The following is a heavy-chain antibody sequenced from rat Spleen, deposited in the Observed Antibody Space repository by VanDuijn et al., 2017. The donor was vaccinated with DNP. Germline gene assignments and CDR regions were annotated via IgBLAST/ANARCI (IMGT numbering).Heavy chain of an antibody. Sequence: EVHLVESGGGLVQPGRSLKLSCAASGFTFSNYDMAWVRQAPTKGLEWVASISTGGGNTYYRDSVKGRFTISRDNAKNTQYLQMDSLRSEDTATYYCASWSPIAPISTSNYWGQGVMVTVSS. J-gene: IGHJ2*01. D-gene: IGHD1-2*01. CDR1: GFTFSNYD. V-gene: IGHV5S13*01. CDR2: ISTGGGNT. CDR3: ASWSPIAPISTSNY.